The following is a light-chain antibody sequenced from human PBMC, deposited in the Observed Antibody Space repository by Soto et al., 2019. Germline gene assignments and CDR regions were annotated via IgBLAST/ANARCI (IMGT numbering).Light chain of an antibody. CDR1: QSVSSY. J-gene: IGKJ1*01. CDR3: QQRSNWPPWT. V-gene: IGKV3-11*01. CDR2: DAS. Sequence: EIVTTQSPATLSVSPGERATLSCRASQSVSSYLAWYQQKPGQAPRLLIYDASNRATGIPARFSGSGSGTDFTLTISSLEPEDFAVYYCQQRSNWPPWTFGQGTKVDI.